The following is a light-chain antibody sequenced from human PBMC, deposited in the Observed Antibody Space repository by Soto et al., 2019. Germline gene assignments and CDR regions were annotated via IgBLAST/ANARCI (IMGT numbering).Light chain of an antibody. CDR2: WAS. J-gene: IGKJ4*01. V-gene: IGKV4-1*01. CDR3: QQYYNTPLT. Sequence: DIVLIQSPDSLAVSLGERATINCKSSQSVLYSSNNKNYLAWYQQKPGQPPKLLVYWASTRESGVPDRFSGSGSGTDFTLTISSLQAEDVAVYFCQQYYNTPLTFGGGTKVDIK. CDR1: QSVLYSSNNKNY.